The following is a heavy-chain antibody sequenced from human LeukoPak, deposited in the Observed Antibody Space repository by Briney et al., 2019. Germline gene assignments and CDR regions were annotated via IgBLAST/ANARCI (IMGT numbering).Heavy chain of an antibody. D-gene: IGHD6-13*01. V-gene: IGHV5-51*01. CDR2: IYPGDSDT. J-gene: IGHJ3*02. CDR1: GYSFTSYW. Sequence: PGESLKISCKGSGYSFTSYWIGWVRQMPGKGLEWMGIIYPGDSDTRYSPSFQGQVTISADKSISTAYLQWSSLKASDTAMYYCARGDPSSWYGHAFDIWGQGTMVTVSS. CDR3: ARGDPSSWYGHAFDI.